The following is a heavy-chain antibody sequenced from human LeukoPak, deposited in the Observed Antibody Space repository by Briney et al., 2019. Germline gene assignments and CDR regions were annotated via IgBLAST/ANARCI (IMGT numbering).Heavy chain of an antibody. Sequence: GGPLGLSYVGPGLPYRNYWMHWSRKAPGKGPVWVSRINPDGTTTDYADSVKGRFTISRDNAKNLLYLQMNGLRADDTAVYYCAKDLSWNTADRWGQGTLVTVSS. J-gene: IGHJ5*02. CDR2: INPDGTTT. D-gene: IGHD1/OR15-1a*01. V-gene: IGHV3-74*01. CDR1: GLPYRNYW. CDR3: AKDLSWNTADR.